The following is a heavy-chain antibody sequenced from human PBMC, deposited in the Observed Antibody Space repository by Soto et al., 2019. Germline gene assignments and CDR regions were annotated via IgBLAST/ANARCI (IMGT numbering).Heavy chain of an antibody. CDR3: EKRENWNYPIWFDP. V-gene: IGHV3-23*01. D-gene: IGHD1-7*01. Sequence: PGWSLRLSCAASGFTFSSYAMSWVRQAPGKGLEWVSAISGSGGSTYYADSVKGRFTISRANSKNTLYLQMNSLRAEDTAVYYCEKRENWNYPIWFDPWGQGNMVTV. CDR2: ISGSGGST. J-gene: IGHJ5*02. CDR1: GFTFSSYA.